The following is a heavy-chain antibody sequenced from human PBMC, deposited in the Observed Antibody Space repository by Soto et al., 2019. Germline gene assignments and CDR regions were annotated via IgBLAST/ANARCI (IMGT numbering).Heavy chain of an antibody. Sequence: GGSLRLSCEASGFTFSGSAMHWVRQASGKGLEWVGRIRSKANSYATAYAASVKGRFSISRDESKNTAYLQMNSLKTEDTAVYYCTSPSPDDMIRKWGQGTQVTVSS. CDR2: IRSKANSYAT. CDR1: GFTFSGSA. J-gene: IGHJ4*02. CDR3: TSPSPDDMIRK. D-gene: IGHD3-22*01. V-gene: IGHV3-73*01.